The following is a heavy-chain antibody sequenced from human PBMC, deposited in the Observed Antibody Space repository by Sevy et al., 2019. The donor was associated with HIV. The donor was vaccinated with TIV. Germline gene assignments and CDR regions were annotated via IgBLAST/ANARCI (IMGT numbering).Heavy chain of an antibody. CDR2: ISYHGRDK. CDR3: AKDFTVYNGMDV. J-gene: IGHJ6*02. CDR1: GITFSTSS. V-gene: IGHV3-30*18. Sequence: GGSLRLSCVVSGITFSTSSMHWVRQAPGKGLEWVAVISYHGRDKFYADSVKGRSTISTDNSKNILYLQMISLRAEDTAVYYCAKDFTVYNGMDVWGQATMVIVSS.